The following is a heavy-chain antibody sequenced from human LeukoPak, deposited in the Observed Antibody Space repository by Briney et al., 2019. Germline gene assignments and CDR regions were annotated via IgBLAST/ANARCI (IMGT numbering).Heavy chain of an antibody. CDR3: ARPLLGEHYYGSGSYYGDAFDI. CDR1: GGSISSSNW. CDR2: IYHSGST. Sequence: SETLSLTCAVSGGSISSSNWWSWVRQPPGKGLEWIGEIYHSGSTNYNPSLKSRATISVDKSKNQFSLKLSSVTAADTAVYYCARPLLGEHYYGSGSYYGDAFDIWGQGTMVTVSS. V-gene: IGHV4-4*02. J-gene: IGHJ3*02. D-gene: IGHD3-10*01.